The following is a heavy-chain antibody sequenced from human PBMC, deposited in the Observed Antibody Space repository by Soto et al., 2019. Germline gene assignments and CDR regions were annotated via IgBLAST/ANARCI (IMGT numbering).Heavy chain of an antibody. CDR2: ISYDGSNK. D-gene: IGHD6-19*01. CDR1: GFTFSSYA. Sequence: WGSLRLSCAASGFTFSSYAMHWVRQAPGKGLEWVAVISYDGSNKYYADSVKGRFTISRDNSKNTLYLQMNSLRAEDTAVYYCARGIKWLVPYYYYYGMDVWGQGTTVTVSS. J-gene: IGHJ6*02. V-gene: IGHV3-30-3*01. CDR3: ARGIKWLVPYYYYYGMDV.